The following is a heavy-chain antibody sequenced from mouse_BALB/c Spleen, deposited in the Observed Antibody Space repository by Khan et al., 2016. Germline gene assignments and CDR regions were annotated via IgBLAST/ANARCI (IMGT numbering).Heavy chain of an antibody. Sequence: QVQLQQSGAELVRPGSSVKISCKASGYAFSSYWMNWVKQRPGQGLEWIGQIYPGDGDINYNGKFKGKATLTADKSSSKAYMQLSSLPSEDSAVYFCTRLGWKDYSGQGTALTVSS. CDR2: IYPGDGDI. D-gene: IGHD3-1*01. CDR1: GYAFSSYW. V-gene: IGHV1-80*01. CDR3: TRLGWKDY. J-gene: IGHJ2*01.